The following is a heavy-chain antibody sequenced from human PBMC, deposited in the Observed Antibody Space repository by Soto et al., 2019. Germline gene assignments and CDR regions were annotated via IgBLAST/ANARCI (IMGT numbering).Heavy chain of an antibody. CDR2: ISYDGSNK. Sequence: QVQLVESGGGVVQPGRSLRLSCAASGFTFSIYGMNWVRQAPGKGLEWVAVISYDGSNKYYGDSVKGRFTISRDNSKNSLHLQMNILRAEDTAVYYCAKFGIADVFDIWGQGTMVTVSS. CDR3: AKFGIADVFDI. V-gene: IGHV3-30*18. J-gene: IGHJ3*02. D-gene: IGHD6-13*01. CDR1: GFTFSIYG.